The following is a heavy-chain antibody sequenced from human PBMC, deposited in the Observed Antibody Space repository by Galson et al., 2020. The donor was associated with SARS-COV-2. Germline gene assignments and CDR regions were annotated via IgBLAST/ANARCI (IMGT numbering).Heavy chain of an antibody. CDR3: VRQGCGGDCYSDAFDI. V-gene: IGHV4-39*01. D-gene: IGHD2-21*02. Sequence: SETLSLTCTVSGGSISSSSYYWGWIRQPPGKGLEWIGSIYYSGSTYYNPSLKSRVTISVDTSKNQFSLKLSSVTAADTAVYYCVRQGCGGDCYSDAFDIWGQGTMVTVSS. CDR2: IYYSGST. J-gene: IGHJ3*02. CDR1: GGSISSSSYY.